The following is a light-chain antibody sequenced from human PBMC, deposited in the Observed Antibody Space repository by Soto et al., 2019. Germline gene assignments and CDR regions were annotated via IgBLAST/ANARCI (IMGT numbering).Light chain of an antibody. CDR1: ISDVGGYNY. J-gene: IGLJ1*01. Sequence: QSVLTQPASVSGSPGQSITISCTGTISDVGGYNYVSWYQHHPGKAPKLLIYDVGNRPSGVSNRFSGSKSDNTASLTISGLQPEDEADYYCSSYTTSNTRQIVFGTGTKVTVL. CDR3: SSYTTSNTRQIV. CDR2: DVG. V-gene: IGLV2-14*03.